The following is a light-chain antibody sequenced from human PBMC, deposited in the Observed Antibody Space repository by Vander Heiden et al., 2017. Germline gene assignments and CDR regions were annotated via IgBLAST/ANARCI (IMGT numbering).Light chain of an antibody. V-gene: IGKV3-11*01. CDR3: QQRSIWPQWT. CDR1: QSISRF. Sequence: EIVLTPSPVTLSLSPGERPTLSCKASQSISRFLAWYQQKPGQSPRLVIYDASSRATGIPARFSGSGSGTDFTLTISSLEPEDFAVYYCQQRSIWPQWTFGQGTKVEI. J-gene: IGKJ1*01. CDR2: DAS.